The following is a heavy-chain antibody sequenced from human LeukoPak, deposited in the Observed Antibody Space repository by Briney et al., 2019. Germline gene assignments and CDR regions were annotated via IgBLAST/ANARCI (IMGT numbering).Heavy chain of an antibody. CDR3: AREFMGSAREDN. CDR2: LTPGESDI. V-gene: IGHV5-51*01. J-gene: IGHJ4*01. CDR1: GYSFTRYW. Sequence: GESLPISCKGSGYSFTRYWIGWGPQIPGKGLGGGGILTPGESDISYSLSLEAPVTISADKSKPTAYLQCSSLTAWHTATYCCAREFMGSAREDNWGQGTLVTVSS. D-gene: IGHD6-25*01.